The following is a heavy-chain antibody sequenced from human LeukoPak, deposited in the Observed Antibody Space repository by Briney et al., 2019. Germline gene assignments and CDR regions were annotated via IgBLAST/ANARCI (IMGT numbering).Heavy chain of an antibody. Sequence: PSETLSLTCTVSGGSISSYYWSWIRQPPGKGLEWIGYTYYSGSTNYNPSLKSRVTISVDTSKNQFSLKLSSVTAADTAVYYCARFRYYDSSGYYRYFDYWGQGTLVTVSS. CDR1: GGSISSYY. J-gene: IGHJ4*02. V-gene: IGHV4-59*01. CDR3: ARFRYYDSSGYYRYFDY. D-gene: IGHD3-22*01. CDR2: TYYSGST.